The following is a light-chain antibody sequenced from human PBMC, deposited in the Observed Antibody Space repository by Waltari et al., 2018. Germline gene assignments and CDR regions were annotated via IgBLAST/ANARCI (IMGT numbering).Light chain of an antibody. Sequence: QSALTQPASVSGPPGQSITIPCSGTDSDVGAYAFVSWYQQPPGKAPPLIIYEVSNRPSGISNRFSASKSGNTASLTISGLQAEDEADYYCSSYTTSSAPGVFGTGTRVTVL. V-gene: IGLV2-14*01. J-gene: IGLJ1*01. CDR3: SSYTTSSAPGV. CDR2: EVS. CDR1: DSDVGAYAF.